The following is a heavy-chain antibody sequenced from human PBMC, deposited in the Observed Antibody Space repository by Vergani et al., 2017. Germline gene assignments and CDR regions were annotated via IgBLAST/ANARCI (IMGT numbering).Heavy chain of an antibody. CDR1: GFTFSGSA. V-gene: IGHV3-73*01. CDR2: IRSKANSYAT. Sequence: VQLVESGGGLVKPGGSLKLSCAASGFTFSGSAMHWVRQASGKGLEWVGRIRSKANSYATAYAASVKGRFTISRDDSKNTAYLQMNSLKTEDTAVYYCTRRDRKLWFDYWGQGTLVTVSS. CDR3: TRRDRKLWFDY. J-gene: IGHJ4*02. D-gene: IGHD5-18*01.